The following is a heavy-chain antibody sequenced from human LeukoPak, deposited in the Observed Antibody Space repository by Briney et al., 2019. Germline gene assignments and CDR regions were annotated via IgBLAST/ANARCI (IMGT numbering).Heavy chain of an antibody. J-gene: IGHJ5*02. D-gene: IGHD2-8*01. CDR2: VYYSGST. V-gene: IGHV4-39*01. CDR3: ARASFNVVFGNWFDP. Sequence: EASETLSLTCTVSSGSIGSSSNYWGWIRQAPGKGLEWIGNVYYSGSTFYNPSLKSRVTISVDTSKNQFSLKLRSVIAADTAIYYCARASFNVVFGNWFDPWGQGTLVTVSS. CDR1: SGSIGSSSNY.